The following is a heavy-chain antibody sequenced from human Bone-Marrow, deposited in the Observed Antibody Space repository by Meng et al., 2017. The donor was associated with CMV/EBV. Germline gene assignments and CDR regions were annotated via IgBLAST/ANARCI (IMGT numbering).Heavy chain of an antibody. CDR1: GYTLTELS. J-gene: IGHJ4*02. CDR2: FDPEDGET. CDR3: ATVGMSIAAAGSGGLYYFDY. D-gene: IGHD6-13*01. V-gene: IGHV1-24*01. Sequence: GQLVQSGAEGKKPGASVKVPCKVSGYTLTELSMHWVRQAPGKGLEWMGGFDPEDGETIYAQKFQGRVTMTEDTSTDTAYMELSSLRSEDTAVYYCATVGMSIAAAGSGGLYYFDYWGQGTLVTVSS.